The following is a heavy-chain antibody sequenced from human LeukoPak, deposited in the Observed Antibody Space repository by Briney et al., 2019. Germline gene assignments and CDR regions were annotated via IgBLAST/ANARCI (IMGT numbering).Heavy chain of an antibody. CDR1: GFTVSSIY. CDR3: ARARIAAPLLDY. J-gene: IGHJ4*02. CDR2: ISDHGKSR. D-gene: IGHD6-13*01. V-gene: IGHV3-11*04. Sequence: PGGSLRLSCAASGFTVSSIYMSWVRQTPGKGLEWVSYISDHGKSRNYVDSVKGRFTISRDNAKNSLYLQMNSLRVEDTAVYFCARARIAAPLLDYWGQGTLVTVSS.